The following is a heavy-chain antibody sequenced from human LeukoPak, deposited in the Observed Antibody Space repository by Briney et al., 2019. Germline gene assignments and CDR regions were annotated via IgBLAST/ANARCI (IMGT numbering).Heavy chain of an antibody. J-gene: IGHJ4*02. D-gene: IGHD5-12*01. CDR2: ISNSGGRT. CDR1: RFTFSSYA. V-gene: IGHV3-23*01. CDR3: AKSYNGYESKPDY. Sequence: GGSLRLSCTASRFTFSSYAMSWVRQAPGKGLEWVSSISNSGGRTFYTDSVKGRFTISRDNSKITLYLQMNSLRAEDTAVYYCAKSYNGYESKPDYWGQGTLVTVSS.